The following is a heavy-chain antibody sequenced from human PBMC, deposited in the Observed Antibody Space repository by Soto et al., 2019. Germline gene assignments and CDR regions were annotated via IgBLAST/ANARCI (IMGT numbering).Heavy chain of an antibody. CDR2: ISKSDYT. Sequence: GGSLRLSCTVSGFAFNNYGINWVRQAPGKGLEWVSSISKSDYTYYSDSVKGRFTISRDNAKSSVSLQMNTLRVEDTAVYYCAREDSIIIPAVSDFWGQGTLVTVSS. V-gene: IGHV3-21*01. CDR1: GFAFNNYG. D-gene: IGHD2-2*01. J-gene: IGHJ4*02. CDR3: AREDSIIIPAVSDF.